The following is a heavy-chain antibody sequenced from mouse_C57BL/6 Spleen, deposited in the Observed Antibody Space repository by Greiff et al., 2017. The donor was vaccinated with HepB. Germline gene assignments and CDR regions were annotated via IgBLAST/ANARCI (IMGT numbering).Heavy chain of an antibody. CDR2: IWRGGST. CDR3: AKDYYGSSNYWYFDV. V-gene: IGHV2-5*01. D-gene: IGHD1-1*01. J-gene: IGHJ1*03. Sequence: VQLQESGPGLVQPSQSLSITCTVSGFSLTSYGVHWVRQSPGKGLEWLGVIWRGGSTNYNAAFMSRLSITKDNSKSQVVFKMNRLQADDTAIYYCAKDYYGSSNYWYFDVWGTGTTVTVSS. CDR1: GFSLTSYG.